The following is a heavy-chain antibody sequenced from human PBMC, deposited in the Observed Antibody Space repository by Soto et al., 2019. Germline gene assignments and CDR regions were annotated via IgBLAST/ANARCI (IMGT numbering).Heavy chain of an antibody. D-gene: IGHD6-13*01. CDR2: ISGSGGST. J-gene: IGHJ6*02. V-gene: IGHV3-23*01. Sequence: GCLVPACAASGFTFSSYAMSWVRQAPGKGLEWVSAISGSGGSTYYADSVKGRFTISRDNSKNTPYLQMNSLRAEDTAVYYCAKSRSSVGPMGVWGQGTKVTVYS. CDR1: GFTFSSYA. CDR3: AKSRSSVGPMGV.